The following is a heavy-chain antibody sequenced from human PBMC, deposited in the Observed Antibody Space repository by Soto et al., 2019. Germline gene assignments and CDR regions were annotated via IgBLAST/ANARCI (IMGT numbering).Heavy chain of an antibody. Sequence: PGGSLRLSCAASGFAFSSYGMHWVRQAPGKGLEWVAVIWYDGSNKYYADSVKGRFTISRDNSKNTLYLQMNSLRAEDTAVCYCARGYCTNGVCYRGNYYYYMDVWGKGTTVTVSS. J-gene: IGHJ6*03. CDR3: ARGYCTNGVCYRGNYYYYMDV. CDR2: IWYDGSNK. CDR1: GFAFSSYG. D-gene: IGHD2-8*01. V-gene: IGHV3-33*01.